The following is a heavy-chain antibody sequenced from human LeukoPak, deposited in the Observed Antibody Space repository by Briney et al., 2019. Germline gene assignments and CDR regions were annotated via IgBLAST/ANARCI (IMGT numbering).Heavy chain of an antibody. J-gene: IGHJ3*02. CDR3: ARDRSLLWFGELLSIRDAFDI. Sequence: SVKVSFKASAGTFSSYAISWVRQAPGQGLEGMGGIIPIFGTANYSQKFQGRVTITADESTSTAYMELKSLRSEDTAVYYCARDRSLLWFGELLSIRDAFDIWGQGTMVTVSS. V-gene: IGHV1-69*13. CDR2: IIPIFGTA. D-gene: IGHD3-10*01. CDR1: AGTFSSYA.